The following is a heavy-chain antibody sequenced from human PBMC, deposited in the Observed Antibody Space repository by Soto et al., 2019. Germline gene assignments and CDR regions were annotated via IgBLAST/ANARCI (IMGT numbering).Heavy chain of an antibody. Sequence: QVQLVESGGGVVQPGRSLRLSCAASGFTFSNYAMHWVRQAPGKGLEWVALISYDGSKKYFADSVKGRFTISRDNSKNTLYLQMNSLRTEDTAVYYCTRGPDGDSHLYYYGMDVWGQGTTVTVSS. D-gene: IGHD4-17*01. CDR3: TRGPDGDSHLYYYGMDV. CDR2: ISYDGSKK. CDR1: GFTFSNYA. V-gene: IGHV3-30-3*01. J-gene: IGHJ6*02.